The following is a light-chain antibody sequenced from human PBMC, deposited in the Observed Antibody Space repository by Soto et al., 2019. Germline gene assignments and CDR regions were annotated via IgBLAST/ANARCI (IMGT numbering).Light chain of an antibody. CDR3: LHFGAAPYT. V-gene: IGKV3-20*01. Sequence: EIVLTQSPATLSLSPGERATLSCRASQSVRSSLVGYQQKPGQVPRLLIYGASIRVTGIPDRFSGSGSGAEFTLTISRLEPEDSAVYYCLHFGAAPYTFGQGTRLEI. CDR2: GAS. CDR1: QSVRSS. J-gene: IGKJ2*01.